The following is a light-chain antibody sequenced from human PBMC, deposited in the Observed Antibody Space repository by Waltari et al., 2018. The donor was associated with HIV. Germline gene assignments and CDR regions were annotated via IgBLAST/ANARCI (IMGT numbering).Light chain of an antibody. CDR3: QHRSTSGT. CDR1: QTINNF. Sequence: EIVLTQSPATISLSPGESATPSCRASQTINNFLAWYQQRPGQAPRLLIYDATKRATGNPARFSGTGSGTDFSLTIMSLEPEDFAVYYCQHRSTSGTFGRGTKVEI. CDR2: DAT. V-gene: IGKV3-11*01. J-gene: IGKJ1*01.